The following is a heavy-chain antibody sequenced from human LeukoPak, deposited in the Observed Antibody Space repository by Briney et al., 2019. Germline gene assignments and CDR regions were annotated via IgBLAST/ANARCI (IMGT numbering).Heavy chain of an antibody. D-gene: IGHD3-22*01. J-gene: IGHJ4*02. V-gene: IGHV3-7*01. CDR3: ARAPGYDSSGPGDY. Sequence: GASLRLSCAASGFTFSNYWMNWVRQAQGKGLEWVANIKRDGSEKYYVDSVKGRFTISRDNAKNSLYLQMNSLRAEDTAVYYCARAPGYDSSGPGDYWGQGTLVTVSS. CDR2: IKRDGSEK. CDR1: GFTFSNYW.